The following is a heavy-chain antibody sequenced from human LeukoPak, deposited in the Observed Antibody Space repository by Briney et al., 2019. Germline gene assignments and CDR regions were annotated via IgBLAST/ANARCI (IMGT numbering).Heavy chain of an antibody. V-gene: IGHV4-39*07. Sequence: PSETLSLTCTVSGGSISSTNYYWGWIRQPPGKGLEWIGEINHSGSTNYNPSLKSRVTISVDTSKNQFSLKLSSVTAADTAVYYCARLRSITMVRGVRRYYYMDVWGKGTTVTISS. CDR1: GGSISSTNYY. D-gene: IGHD3-10*01. J-gene: IGHJ6*03. CDR2: INHSGST. CDR3: ARLRSITMVRGVRRYYYMDV.